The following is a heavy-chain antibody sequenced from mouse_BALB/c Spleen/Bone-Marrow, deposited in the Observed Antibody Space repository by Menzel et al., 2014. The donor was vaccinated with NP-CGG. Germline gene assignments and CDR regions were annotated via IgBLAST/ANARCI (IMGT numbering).Heavy chain of an antibody. J-gene: IGHJ4*01. D-gene: IGHD2-2*01. CDR1: GYSITSGYY. V-gene: IGHV3-6*02. CDR3: ARGYEPPYAMDY. CDR2: ISYDGSN. Sequence: EVKLMESGPGLVKPSQSLSLTCSVTGYSITSGYYWNWIRQFPGNKLEWMGYISYDGSNNYNPSLKNRISITRDTSKNHFFLKLNSVTTEDTATYYCARGYEPPYAMDYWGQGTSVTVSS.